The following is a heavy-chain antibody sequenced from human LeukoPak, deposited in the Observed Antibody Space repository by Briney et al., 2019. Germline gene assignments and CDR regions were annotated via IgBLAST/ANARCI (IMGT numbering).Heavy chain of an antibody. V-gene: IGHV4-39*07. D-gene: IGHD2-2*01. CDR1: GGSISSSSYY. J-gene: IGHJ5*02. Sequence: SETLSLTCTVSGGSISSSSYYWGWIRQPPGKGLEWIGEINHSGSTNYNPSLKSRVTISVDTSKNQFSLKLSSVTAADTAVYYCARGAVYCSSTSCYSVWFDPWGQGTLVTVSS. CDR2: INHSGST. CDR3: ARGAVYCSSTSCYSVWFDP.